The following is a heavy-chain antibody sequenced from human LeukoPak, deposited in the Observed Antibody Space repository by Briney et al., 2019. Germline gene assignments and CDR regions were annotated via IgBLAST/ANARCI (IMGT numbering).Heavy chain of an antibody. Sequence: SETLSLTCAIYSESFSGYYWSWIRQSPGKGLECIGYIHYTGSTNYNPSLKSRVTISVETSKNQFSLKLKSVTAADTAVYYCARGGYYGSGNDFRFDPWGQGTLVTVSS. CDR2: IHYTGST. CDR3: ARGGYYGSGNDFRFDP. J-gene: IGHJ5*02. V-gene: IGHV4-59*01. CDR1: SESFSGYY. D-gene: IGHD3-10*01.